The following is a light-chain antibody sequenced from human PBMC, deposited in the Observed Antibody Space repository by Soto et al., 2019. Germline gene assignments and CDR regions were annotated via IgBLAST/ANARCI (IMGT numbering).Light chain of an antibody. J-gene: IGKJ1*01. CDR3: QQYGSSPPT. CDR2: GAS. Sequence: EIVLTQSPGTLSLSPGERATLSCRASQSVSTNYLAWYQRKPGQAPRLLIYGASSRATDIPNRFSGSGSATAFTLTITRLKAEDFAVYYCQQYGSSPPTFGQGTKVEIK. CDR1: QSVSTNY. V-gene: IGKV3-20*01.